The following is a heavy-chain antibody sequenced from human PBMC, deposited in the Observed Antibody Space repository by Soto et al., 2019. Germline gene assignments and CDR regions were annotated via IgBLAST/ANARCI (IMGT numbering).Heavy chain of an antibody. CDR3: ATHRPSSILYYYYMDV. CDR1: GYTFTSYD. CDR2: MNPNSGNT. V-gene: IGHV1-8*01. D-gene: IGHD2-2*01. Sequence: GASVKVSCKASGYTFTSYDINWVRQATGQGLEWMGWMNPNSGNTGYAQKFQGRVTMTRNTSISTAYMELSSLRSEDTAVYYCATHRPSSILYYYYMDVWGKGTTVTVSS. J-gene: IGHJ6*03.